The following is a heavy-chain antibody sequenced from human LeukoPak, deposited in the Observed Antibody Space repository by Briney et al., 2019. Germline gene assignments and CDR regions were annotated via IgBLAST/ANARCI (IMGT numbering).Heavy chain of an antibody. Sequence: SEILSLTCTVSGGSISSYYWSWIRQPPGKGLEWIGYIYYSGSTNYNPSLKSRVTISVGTSKNQFSLKLSSVPAADTAVYYCAAKNSGYAGSYDYWGQGTLVTVSS. CDR1: GGSISSYY. D-gene: IGHD5-12*01. CDR3: AAKNSGYAGSYDY. J-gene: IGHJ4*02. CDR2: IYYSGST. V-gene: IGHV4-59*01.